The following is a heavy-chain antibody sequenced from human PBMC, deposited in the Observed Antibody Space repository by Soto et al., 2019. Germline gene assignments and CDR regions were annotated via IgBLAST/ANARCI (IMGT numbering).Heavy chain of an antibody. Sequence: GGSLRLSCAASGFTVSSKYMSWVRQAPGKGLEWVSLIQSGGPTYYADSVKGRFTISRDTSENTLHLQMDSLRAEDTAVYYCARDDVLCDGGRCYGVPLDVWGKGITVTVSS. J-gene: IGHJ6*04. D-gene: IGHD2-15*01. CDR1: GFTVSSKY. CDR2: IQSGGPT. V-gene: IGHV3-66*01. CDR3: ARDDVLCDGGRCYGVPLDV.